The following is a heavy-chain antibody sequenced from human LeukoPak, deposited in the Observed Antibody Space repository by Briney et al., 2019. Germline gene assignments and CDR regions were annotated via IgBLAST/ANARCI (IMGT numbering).Heavy chain of an antibody. D-gene: IGHD3-22*01. V-gene: IGHV3-30*03. Sequence: PGGSLRLSCAASGFTLSIFGMHWVRQAPGRGLEWVAVISYDGSNKYYVDSVKGRFTISRDNSKNALYLQMNSLSAEDTAVYYCARNYDSSGYWFFNYWGQGTLVTVSS. J-gene: IGHJ4*02. CDR2: ISYDGSNK. CDR1: GFTLSIFG. CDR3: ARNYDSSGYWFFNY.